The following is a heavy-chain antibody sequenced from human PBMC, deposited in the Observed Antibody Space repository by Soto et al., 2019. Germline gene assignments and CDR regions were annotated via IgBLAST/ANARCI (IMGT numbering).Heavy chain of an antibody. V-gene: IGHV3-48*03. D-gene: IGHD1-1*01. CDR2: ISPSDSAA. CDR1: GFTFSRYE. Sequence: EEQLVESGGGLVHPGGSLRLSCSASGFTFSRYEMNWVRQGPGRGLEWISYISPSDSAAYYADSVKGRFTIARDNAKHTLILQRNSLRAEDTAVYYCARTLKNQLPPYYYAMDVWGQGTTVTVSS. CDR3: ARTLKNQLPPYYYAMDV. J-gene: IGHJ6*02.